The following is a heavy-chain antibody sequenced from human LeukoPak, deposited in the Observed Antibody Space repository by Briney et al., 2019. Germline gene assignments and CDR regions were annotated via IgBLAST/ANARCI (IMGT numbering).Heavy chain of an antibody. CDR1: GYTFTSYG. J-gene: IGHJ4*02. D-gene: IGHD1-26*01. Sequence: ASVKVSCKASGYTFTSYGISWVRQAHGQGLEWMGWISAYNGNTNYAQKLQGRVTMTTDTSTSTAYMELRSLRSDDTAVYYCARDSNPYSGSHFDYWGQGTLVTVSS. V-gene: IGHV1-18*01. CDR2: ISAYNGNT. CDR3: ARDSNPYSGSHFDY.